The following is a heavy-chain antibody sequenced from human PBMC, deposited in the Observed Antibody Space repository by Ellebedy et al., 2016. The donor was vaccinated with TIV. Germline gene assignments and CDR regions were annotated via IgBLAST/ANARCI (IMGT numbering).Heavy chain of an antibody. J-gene: IGHJ3*02. CDR2: IYYSGST. CDR3: ASPRAYCSGGSCYADAFDI. Sequence: SETLSLTXTVSGGSISSSSYYWGWIRQPPGKGLEWIGSIYYSGSTYYNPSLKSRVTISVDTSKNQFSLKLSSVTAADTAVYYCASPRAYCSGGSCYADAFDIWGQGTMVTVSS. D-gene: IGHD2-15*01. CDR1: GGSISSSSYY. V-gene: IGHV4-39*01.